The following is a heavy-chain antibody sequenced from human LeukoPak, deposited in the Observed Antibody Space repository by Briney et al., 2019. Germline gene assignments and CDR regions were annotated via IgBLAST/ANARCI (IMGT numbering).Heavy chain of an antibody. CDR2: IYYSGST. D-gene: IGHD4-23*01. J-gene: IGHJ3*02. V-gene: IGHV4-61*01. CDR3: ARDYGGNGDDAFDI. CDR1: GGSVSSDSYY. Sequence: SETLSLTCTVSGGSVSSDSYYWNWVRQPPGKGLEWIGYIYYSGSTNNNPSLKSRVSISVDTSKNQFSLKLSSVTAADAAVYYCARDYGGNGDDAFDIWGQGTMVTVSS.